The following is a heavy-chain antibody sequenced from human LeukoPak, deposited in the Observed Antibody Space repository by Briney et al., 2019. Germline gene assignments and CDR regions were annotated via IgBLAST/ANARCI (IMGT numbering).Heavy chain of an antibody. J-gene: IGHJ4*02. CDR3: ARGPTVTTCNY. D-gene: IGHD4-11*01. V-gene: IGHV1-69*13. CDR1: GGTFSSYA. Sequence: SVKVSCKASGGTFSSYATSWVRQAPGQGLEWMGGIIPIFGTANYAQKFQGRVTITADESTSTSYMELSSLRSEDTAVYYCARGPTVTTCNYWGQGTLVTVSS. CDR2: IIPIFGTA.